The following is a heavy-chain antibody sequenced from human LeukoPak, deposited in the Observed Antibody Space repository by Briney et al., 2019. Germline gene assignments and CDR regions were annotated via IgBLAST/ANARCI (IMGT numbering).Heavy chain of an antibody. J-gene: IGHJ6*03. CDR1: GFTFSSYA. CDR2: ISGSGGST. Sequence: GGSLRLSCAASGFTFSSYAMSWVRQALGKGLEWVSAISGSGGSTYYADSVKGRFTISRDNSKNTLYLQMNSLRAEDTAVYYCAKDLQQYSSSDYMDVWGKGTTVTVSS. V-gene: IGHV3-23*01. D-gene: IGHD6-6*01. CDR3: AKDLQQYSSSDYMDV.